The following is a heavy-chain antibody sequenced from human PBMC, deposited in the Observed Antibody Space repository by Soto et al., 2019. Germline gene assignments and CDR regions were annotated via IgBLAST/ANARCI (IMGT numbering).Heavy chain of an antibody. Sequence: PGGSLRLSCAASGFTFRSYSMNWVRQAPGKGLEWVSAISGSSGRTYYADSVKGRFTISRDNSKNTLYLQMNSLRAEDTAVYYCAKEHWNYHRLFDPWGQGTLVTVSS. CDR3: AKEHWNYHRLFDP. J-gene: IGHJ5*02. V-gene: IGHV3-23*01. CDR2: ISGSSGRT. CDR1: GFTFRSYS. D-gene: IGHD1-7*01.